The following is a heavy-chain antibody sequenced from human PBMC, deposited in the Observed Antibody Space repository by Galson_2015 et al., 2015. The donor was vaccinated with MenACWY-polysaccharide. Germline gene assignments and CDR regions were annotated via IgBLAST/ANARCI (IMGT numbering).Heavy chain of an antibody. CDR2: IQYDGSKI. Sequence: SLRLSCAASGSRFSHSGMHWVRQAPGKGLEWVAVIQYDGSKIVYADSVKGRFTISRDNSKNTLFLEMNSLGGEDTAVYYCAREGSRIVFHAFDTWGQGTMV. CDR1: GSRFSHSG. V-gene: IGHV3-33*01. D-gene: IGHD6-13*01. CDR3: AREGSRIVFHAFDT. J-gene: IGHJ3*02.